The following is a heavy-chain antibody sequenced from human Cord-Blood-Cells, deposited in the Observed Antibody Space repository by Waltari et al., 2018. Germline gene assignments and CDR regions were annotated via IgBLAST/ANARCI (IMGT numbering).Heavy chain of an antibody. D-gene: IGHD3-3*01. CDR1: GGSISSGDYY. CDR3: ARTVAIFGVGVFDY. CDR2: IYYSGST. Sequence: QVQLQESGPGLVKPSQTLSLTCTVSGGSISSGDYYWSWIRQPPGKGLEWVGYIYYSGSTYYNPSLKSRVTISVDTSQNQFSLKLSSVTAADTAVYYCARTVAIFGVGVFDYWGQGTLVTVSS. J-gene: IGHJ4*02. V-gene: IGHV4-30-4*08.